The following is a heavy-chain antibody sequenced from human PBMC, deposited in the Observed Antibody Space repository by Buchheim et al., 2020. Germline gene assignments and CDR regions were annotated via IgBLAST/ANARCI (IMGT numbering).Heavy chain of an antibody. J-gene: IGHJ5*02. V-gene: IGHV5-51*01. D-gene: IGHD1-26*01. Sequence: EVQLVQSGAEVKKPGESLKISCRGSGYSFTTYWIAWVRQMPGQGLEWMGIIYPDDSDTRYSPSFQGQVTISVDKSISTASPQWSSLKASDTAMYYCARLGEGVGATPYNWFDPWGQGAL. CDR2: IYPDDSDT. CDR1: GYSFTTYW. CDR3: ARLGEGVGATPYNWFDP.